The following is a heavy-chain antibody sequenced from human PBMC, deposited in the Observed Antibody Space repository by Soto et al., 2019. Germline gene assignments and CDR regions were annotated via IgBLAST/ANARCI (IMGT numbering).Heavy chain of an antibody. CDR2: ISHTGNA. V-gene: IGHV4-30-4*01. Sequence: SETLSLTCSVSGGSITSGDYFWTWIRQPSGKGLEWIGYISHTGNAYYNPSLKSRGTISLDTSKNQFSLRLTSVTATDTAVYFCATRGGTWHYYFDYWGQGSLVTVSS. D-gene: IGHD3-16*01. J-gene: IGHJ4*02. CDR3: ATRGGTWHYYFDY. CDR1: GGSITSGDYF.